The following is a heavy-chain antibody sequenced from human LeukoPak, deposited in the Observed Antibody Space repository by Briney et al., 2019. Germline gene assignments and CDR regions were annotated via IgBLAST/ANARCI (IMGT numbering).Heavy chain of an antibody. CDR3: ARARGLRYFDY. D-gene: IGHD3-9*01. CDR1: GGSISSSSYY. Sequence: PSETLSLTCTVSGGSISSSSYYWGWIRQPPGKGLEWIGSIYYSGSTYYNPSLKSRVTISVDTSKNQFSLKLSSVTAADTAVYYCARARGLRYFDYWGQGTLVTVSS. V-gene: IGHV4-39*07. J-gene: IGHJ4*02. CDR2: IYYSGST.